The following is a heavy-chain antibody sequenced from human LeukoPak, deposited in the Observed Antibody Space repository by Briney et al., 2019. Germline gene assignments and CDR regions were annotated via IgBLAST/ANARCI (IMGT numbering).Heavy chain of an antibody. CDR3: VRGASRLDS. J-gene: IGHJ5*01. CDR2: IFSSGGTI. CDR1: GFTFSSYA. V-gene: IGHV3-48*01. D-gene: IGHD1-26*01. Sequence: GGSLRLSCAASGFTFSSYAMSWVRQAPGKGLEWIACIFSSGGTIFYAGSVKGRFTISRDNAKNSLYLQMNSLRVEDTAVYYCVRGASRLDSWGQGILVTVSS.